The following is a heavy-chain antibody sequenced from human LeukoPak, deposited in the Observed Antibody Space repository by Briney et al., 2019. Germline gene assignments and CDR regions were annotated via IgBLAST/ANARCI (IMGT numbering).Heavy chain of an antibody. CDR3: AKDPHDGDFYGWVDP. CDR2: ISGSGGST. J-gene: IGHJ5*02. V-gene: IGHV3-23*01. Sequence: PGGSLRLSCAASGFTFSSYAMSWVRQAPGKGLEWVSAISGSGGSTYYADSVKGRFTISRDNSKNTLYLQMNSLRAEDTAVYYCAKDPHDGDFYGWVDPWGQGTLVTVSS. D-gene: IGHD4-17*01. CDR1: GFTFSSYA.